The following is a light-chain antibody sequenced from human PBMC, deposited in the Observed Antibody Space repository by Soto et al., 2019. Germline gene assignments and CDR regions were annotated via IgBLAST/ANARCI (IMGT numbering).Light chain of an antibody. CDR1: SGYSNYK. V-gene: IGLV9-49*01. CDR2: VGTGGIVG. Sequence: QPVLTQPPSASASLGASVTLTCTLSSGYSNYKVDWYQQRPGKGPRFVMRVGTGGIVGSKGDGIPDRFSVLGSGLNRYLTIKNSQEEDESDYHCGADHGSGSNDVFGTGTKLTVL. J-gene: IGLJ1*01. CDR3: GADHGSGSNDV.